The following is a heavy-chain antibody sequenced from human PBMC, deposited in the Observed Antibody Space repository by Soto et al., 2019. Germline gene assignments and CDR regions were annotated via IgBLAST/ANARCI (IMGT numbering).Heavy chain of an antibody. CDR1: GGSISSGGYS. V-gene: IGHV4-30-2*01. J-gene: IGHJ5*02. CDR3: ARVLGSITMVRGVISPHWFDP. CDR2: IYHSGST. D-gene: IGHD3-10*01. Sequence: SETLSLTCAVSGGSISSGGYSWSWIRQPPGKGLEWIGYIYHSGSTYYNPSLKSRVTISVDRSKNQFSLKLSSVTAADTAVYYCARVLGSITMVRGVISPHWFDPWGQGTLVTVSS.